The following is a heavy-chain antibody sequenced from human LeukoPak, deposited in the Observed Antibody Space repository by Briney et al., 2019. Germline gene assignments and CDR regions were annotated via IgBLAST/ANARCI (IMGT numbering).Heavy chain of an antibody. Sequence: GRSLRLSCAASGFTFSSYGMHWVRQAPGKGLEWVAFIRYDGSNKYYADSVKGRFTISRDNSKNTLYLQMNSLRAEDTAVYYCARSKRLDDAFDIWGQGTMVTVSS. CDR1: GFTFSSYG. D-gene: IGHD4-11*01. CDR3: ARSKRLDDAFDI. V-gene: IGHV3-33*01. CDR2: IRYDGSNK. J-gene: IGHJ3*02.